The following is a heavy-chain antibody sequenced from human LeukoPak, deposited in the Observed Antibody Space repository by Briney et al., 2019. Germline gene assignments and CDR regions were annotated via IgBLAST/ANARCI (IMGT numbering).Heavy chain of an antibody. CDR2: IKQDGSEK. D-gene: IGHD6-13*01. Sequence: AGGSLRLSCAASGFTFSSYWMSWVRQAPGKGLEWVANIKQDGSEKYYVDSVKGRFTISRDNAKNSLYLQMNSLRAEDTAVYYCARRGSSSWYGIDYWGQGTLVTVSS. J-gene: IGHJ4*02. CDR3: ARRGSSSWYGIDY. CDR1: GFTFSSYW. V-gene: IGHV3-7*01.